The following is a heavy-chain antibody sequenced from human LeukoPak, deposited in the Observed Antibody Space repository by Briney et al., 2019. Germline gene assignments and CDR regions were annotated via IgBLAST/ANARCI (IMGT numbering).Heavy chain of an antibody. CDR2: INHSGST. Sequence: PSGTLSLTCAVYGGSFSGYYWSWIRQPPGKGLEWIGEINHSGSTNYNPSLKSRVTISVDTSKNQFSLKLSSVTAADTAVYYCARGVVDEPFGYWGQGTLVTISS. D-gene: IGHD2-15*01. CDR1: GGSFSGYY. J-gene: IGHJ4*02. CDR3: ARGVVDEPFGY. V-gene: IGHV4-34*01.